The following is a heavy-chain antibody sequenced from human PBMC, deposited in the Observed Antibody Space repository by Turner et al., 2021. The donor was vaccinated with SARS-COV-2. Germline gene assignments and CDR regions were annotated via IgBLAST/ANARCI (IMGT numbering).Heavy chain of an antibody. CDR2: INSGRSYI. D-gene: IGHD3-10*01. V-gene: IGHV3-21*02. J-gene: IGHJ4*02. Sequence: QLVESGGGLGTLGGSLRLSCSASGFPFCTYSMNWVRKAPENGLESVASINSGRSYIYYADSLKDRVTISRDNTKRSLFLQMNSLKVEDTAVYYCARGRDYYGSGTYYNYDDWGQGTLVTVSS. CDR3: ARGRDYYGSGTYYNYDD. CDR1: GFPFCTYS.